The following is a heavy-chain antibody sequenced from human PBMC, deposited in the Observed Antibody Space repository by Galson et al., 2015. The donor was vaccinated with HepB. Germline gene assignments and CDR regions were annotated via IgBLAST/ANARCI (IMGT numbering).Heavy chain of an antibody. CDR2: IIPIFGTA. CDR3: ASSYDSSGYYPSYYSDY. D-gene: IGHD3-22*01. J-gene: IGHJ4*02. Sequence: SVKLSCKASGVTFSSYAISWVRQAPGQGLEWMGGIIPIFGTAYYAQKFQGSVTITADKSTSTAYMELSSLSSEDTAVYYCASSYDSSGYYPSYYSDYWGQGTLVTVSS. V-gene: IGHV1-69*06. CDR1: GVTFSSYA.